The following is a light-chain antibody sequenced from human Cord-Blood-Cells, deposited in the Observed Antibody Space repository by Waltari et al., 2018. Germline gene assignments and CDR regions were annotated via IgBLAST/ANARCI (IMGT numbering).Light chain of an antibody. J-gene: IGLJ2*01. V-gene: IGLV2-23*01. CDR3: CSYAGSVV. Sequence: QSALTQPASVSGSPGQSITISCTGTSSDVGSYNLVSWYQQHTGKAPKLMIYEGSKRPSGVSNRFYGSKSGNTASLTISGLQAEDEADYYCCSYAGSVVFGGGTKLTVL. CDR2: EGS. CDR1: SSDVGSYNL.